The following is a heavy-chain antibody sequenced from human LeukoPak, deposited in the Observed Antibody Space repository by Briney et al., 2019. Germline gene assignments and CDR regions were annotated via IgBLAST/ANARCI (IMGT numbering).Heavy chain of an antibody. Sequence: ASVKVSCKASGYTFTSYDINWVRQATGQGLEWMGWMNPNSGNTGYAQKFQGRVTMTRNTSISTAYMELSSLRSEDTAVYYCARAPRIAARQSRGIGYWGQGTLVTVSS. CDR2: MNPNSGNT. CDR1: GYTFTSYD. D-gene: IGHD6-6*01. J-gene: IGHJ4*02. CDR3: ARAPRIAARQSRGIGY. V-gene: IGHV1-8*01.